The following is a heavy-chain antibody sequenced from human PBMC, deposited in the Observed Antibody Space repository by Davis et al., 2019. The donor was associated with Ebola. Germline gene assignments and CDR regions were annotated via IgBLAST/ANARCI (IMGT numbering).Heavy chain of an antibody. V-gene: IGHV3-7*01. D-gene: IGHD6-19*01. J-gene: IGHJ5*02. CDR3: ARDRTIAVAGVFWFDP. CDR2: IKQDGSEK. Sequence: GESLKISCAASGFTFSSYWMSWVRQAPGKGLEWVANIKQDGSEKYYVDSVKGRFPISRDNAKNSLYLQMNSLRAEDTAVYYCARDRTIAVAGVFWFDPWGQGTLVTVSS. CDR1: GFTFSSYW.